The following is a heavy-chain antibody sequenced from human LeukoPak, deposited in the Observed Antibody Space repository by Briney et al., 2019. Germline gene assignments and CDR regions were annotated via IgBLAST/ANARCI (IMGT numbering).Heavy chain of an antibody. CDR1: GGSISSSSYY. J-gene: IGHJ4*02. Sequence: SETLSLTCTVSGGSISSSSYYWGWIRQPPGKGLEWIGSIYYSGSTYYNPSLKSRVTISVDTSKNRFSLKLSSVTAADTAVYYCARHVEHDYDFWSGLRTYYFDHWGQGTLVTVSS. CDR2: IYYSGST. D-gene: IGHD3-3*01. V-gene: IGHV4-39*01. CDR3: ARHVEHDYDFWSGLRTYYFDH.